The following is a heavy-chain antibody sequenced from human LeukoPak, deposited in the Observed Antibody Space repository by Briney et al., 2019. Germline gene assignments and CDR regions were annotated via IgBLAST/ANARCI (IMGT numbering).Heavy chain of an antibody. Sequence: GGSLRLSCAASGFTFGSYSMNWVRQAPGKGLEWVSYISSRSSPIYYADSVKGRFTISRDNAKNSLYLQMNSLRAEDTAVYYCARSIWPRAAAGTFDYWGQGTLVTVSS. V-gene: IGHV3-48*01. J-gene: IGHJ4*02. CDR2: ISSRSSPI. CDR3: ARSIWPRAAAGTFDY. D-gene: IGHD6-13*01. CDR1: GFTFGSYS.